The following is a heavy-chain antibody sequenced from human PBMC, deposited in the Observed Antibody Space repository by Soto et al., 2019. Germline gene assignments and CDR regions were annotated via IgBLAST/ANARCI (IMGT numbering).Heavy chain of an antibody. V-gene: IGHV3-23*01. CDR1: GFIFSSYA. J-gene: IGHJ5*02. CDR3: AKDSVHNLYRTSSLEDCFGP. Sequence: PGGSLRLSCEASGFIFSSYAITWVRQAPGKGLEWVSTISGTGVNTYYADSVKGRFTVSRDNSKSTVWLQMNSLRAADSSVYYCAKDSVHNLYRTSSLEDCFGPWGQGTLVTVSS. D-gene: IGHD6-6*01. CDR2: ISGTGVNT.